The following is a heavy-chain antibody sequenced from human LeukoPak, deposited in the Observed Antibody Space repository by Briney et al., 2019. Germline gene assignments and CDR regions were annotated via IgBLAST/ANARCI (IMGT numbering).Heavy chain of an antibody. J-gene: IGHJ5*02. CDR3: ARFQIAVAGNWFDP. CDR2: IYYSGST. D-gene: IGHD6-19*01. CDR1: GGSISSYY. Sequence: SETLSLTCTVSGGSISSYYWSWIRQPPGKGLEWIGYIYYSGSTNYNPSLKSRVTISVDTSKNQFSLKLSSATAADTAVYYCARFQIAVAGNWFDPWGQGTLVTVSS. V-gene: IGHV4-59*01.